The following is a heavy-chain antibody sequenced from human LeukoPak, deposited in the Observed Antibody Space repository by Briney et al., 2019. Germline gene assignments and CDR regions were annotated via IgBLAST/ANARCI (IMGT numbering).Heavy chain of an antibody. CDR2: ITSSSYT. D-gene: IGHD3-22*01. V-gene: IGHV3-11*06. Sequence: GGSLRLSCAASGFTFSDYYMSWIRQAPGKGLEWVSYITSSSYTNYADSVKGRFTISRDNAKNSLYLQMNSLRPEETAVYYCARDAGGYYPDYWGQGTLVTVSS. CDR3: ARDAGGYYPDY. J-gene: IGHJ4*02. CDR1: GFTFSDYY.